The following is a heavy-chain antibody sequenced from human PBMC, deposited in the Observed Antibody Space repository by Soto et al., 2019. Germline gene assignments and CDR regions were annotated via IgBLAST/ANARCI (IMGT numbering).Heavy chain of an antibody. D-gene: IGHD3-10*01. V-gene: IGHV1-8*01. CDR1: GYTFTCYD. J-gene: IGHJ6*02. CDR2: MNPNSGNT. Sequence: ASVNVSCTASGYTFTCYDINWVRQATGQGLEWMGWMNPNSGNTGYAQKFQGRVTMTRNTSISTAYMELSSLRPDATAVYYCARGRITMVRGAMRYYYYYGMDVWGQGTTVTVSS. CDR3: ARGRITMVRGAMRYYYYYGMDV.